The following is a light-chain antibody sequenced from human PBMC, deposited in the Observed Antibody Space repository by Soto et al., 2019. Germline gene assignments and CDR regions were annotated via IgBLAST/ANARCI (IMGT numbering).Light chain of an antibody. CDR2: EVS. CDR1: SIDIGGYNY. CDR3: SSYTGSSSLGV. Sequence: SALTQPASVSGSPGQSITISCTGTSIDIGGYNYVSWYQQHPGEAPKLIIYEVSRRPSGVSTRFSGSKSGNTASLTISELQAEDEADYYCSSYTGSSSLGVFGAGTKVTVL. J-gene: IGLJ1*01. V-gene: IGLV2-14*01.